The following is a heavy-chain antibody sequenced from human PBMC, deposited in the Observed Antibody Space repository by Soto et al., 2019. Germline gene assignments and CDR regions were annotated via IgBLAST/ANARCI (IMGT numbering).Heavy chain of an antibody. Sequence: EVQLLESGGGLVQPGGSLRLSCAASGFTFSSYAMSWVRQAPGKGLEWVSGISGSGDSTYYADSVKGRFTISRDNSENTLYLQMNSPRVEDTAVYYCAKDDSDILTGYRLFDYWGQGTLVTVSS. D-gene: IGHD3-9*01. J-gene: IGHJ4*02. CDR3: AKDDSDILTGYRLFDY. V-gene: IGHV3-23*01. CDR1: GFTFSSYA. CDR2: ISGSGDST.